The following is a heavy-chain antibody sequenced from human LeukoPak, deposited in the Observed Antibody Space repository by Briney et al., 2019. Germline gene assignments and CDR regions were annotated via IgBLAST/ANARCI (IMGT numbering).Heavy chain of an antibody. CDR3: ARLSFGWGSDY. CDR1: GGSFSGYY. D-gene: IGHD7-27*01. V-gene: IGHV4-34*01. CDR2: INHSGST. Sequence: PSETLSLTCAAYGGSFSGYYWSWIRQPPGKGLEWIGEINHSGSTNYNPSLKSRVTISVDTSKNQFSLKLSSVTAADTAVYYCARLSFGWGSDYWGQGTLVTVSS. J-gene: IGHJ4*02.